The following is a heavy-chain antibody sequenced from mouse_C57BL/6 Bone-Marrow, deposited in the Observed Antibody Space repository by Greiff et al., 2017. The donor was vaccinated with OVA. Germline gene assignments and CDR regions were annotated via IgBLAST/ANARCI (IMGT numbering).Heavy chain of an antibody. CDR1: GYAFTNYL. CDR2: INPGSGGT. D-gene: IGHD5-5*01. CDR3: ARGLPYYFDY. V-gene: IGHV1-54*01. J-gene: IGHJ2*01. Sequence: QVQLQQSGAELVRPGTSVKVSCKASGYAFTNYLIEWVKQRPGQGLEWIGVINPGSGGTNYNEKFKGKATLTADKSSSTAYMQLSSLTSEDSAVYFCARGLPYYFDYWGQGTTLTVSS.